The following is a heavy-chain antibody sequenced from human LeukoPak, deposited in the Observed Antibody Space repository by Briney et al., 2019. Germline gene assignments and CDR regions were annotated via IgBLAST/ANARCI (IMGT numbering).Heavy chain of an antibody. J-gene: IGHJ5*02. Sequence: PSETLSLTCTVSGGSISSYYWSWIRQPPGKGLEWIGYIFYSGSTNYNPSLKSRVSISVDTSKNQFSLKLSSVTAADTAVYYCAREPGDYDTLTGYSTGWFDPWGQGTLVTVSS. D-gene: IGHD3-9*01. CDR3: AREPGDYDTLTGYSTGWFDP. CDR2: IFYSGST. CDR1: GGSISSYY. V-gene: IGHV4-59*12.